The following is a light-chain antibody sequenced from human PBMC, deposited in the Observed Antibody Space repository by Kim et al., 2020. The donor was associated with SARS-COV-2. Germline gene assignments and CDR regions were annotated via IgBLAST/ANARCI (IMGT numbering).Light chain of an antibody. J-gene: IGLJ3*02. V-gene: IGLV1-44*01. CDR2: TDN. CDR3: AAWDDSLSGRV. Sequence: GQRVTISCSGSRSNIGSNTVNWYQHLPGTAPKLLMYTDNERPSGVPDRFSGSKSGTSASLVISGLQSEDEADYYCAAWDDSLSGRVFGGGTQLTVL. CDR1: RSNIGSNT.